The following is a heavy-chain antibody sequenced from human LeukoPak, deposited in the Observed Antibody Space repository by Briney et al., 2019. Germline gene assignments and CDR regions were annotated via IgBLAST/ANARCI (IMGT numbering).Heavy chain of an antibody. CDR1: GDRVSSNSAA. V-gene: IGHV6-1*01. CDR2: TYYRSTWYN. CDR3: ARSTGDIDY. Sequence: SQTLSLTCVISGDRVSSNSAAWNWIRQSPSSGLEWLGRTYYRSTWYNDYAVSVKSRITINPDTSKNQFSLQLNSVTPEDTAVYYCARSTGDIDYWGQGTLVTVSS. J-gene: IGHJ4*02. D-gene: IGHD7-27*01.